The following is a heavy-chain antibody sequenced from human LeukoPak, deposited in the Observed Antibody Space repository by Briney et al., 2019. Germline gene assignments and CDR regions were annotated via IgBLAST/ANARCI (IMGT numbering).Heavy chain of an antibody. V-gene: IGHV1-2*02. CDR3: ARALSYGVYDY. D-gene: IGHD4-17*01. J-gene: IGHJ4*02. CDR2: INPNSGGT. CDR1: GYTFTGYY. Sequence: ASVKVSCKASGYTFTGYYMHWVRQAPGQGLEWMGWINPNSGGTSYAQKFQGRVTMTRDTSISTAYMELSRLRSDDTAVYYCARALSYGVYDYWGQGTLVTVSS.